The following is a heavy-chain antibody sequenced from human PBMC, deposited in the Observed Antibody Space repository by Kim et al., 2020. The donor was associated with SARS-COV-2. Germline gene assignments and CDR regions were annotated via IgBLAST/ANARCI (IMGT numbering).Heavy chain of an antibody. D-gene: IGHD3-10*01. J-gene: IGHJ4*02. Sequence: YAQKFPGRVTITADKSTSTAYMELSSLRSEDTAVYYCARDRGDGYKSFDYWGQGTLVTVSS. V-gene: IGHV1-69*04. CDR3: ARDRGDGYKSFDY.